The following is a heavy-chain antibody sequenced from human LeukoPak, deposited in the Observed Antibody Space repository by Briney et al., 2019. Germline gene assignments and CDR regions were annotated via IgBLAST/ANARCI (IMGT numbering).Heavy chain of an antibody. J-gene: IGHJ4*02. CDR3: ARGRIQLWAPLGY. D-gene: IGHD5-18*01. V-gene: IGHV4-34*01. CDR1: GGTFSGYY. CDR2: INHSGST. Sequence: PSENLSLTCAVYGGTFSGYYWSWLRQPPGKGLEWIGEINHSGSTNYNPSLKRRVTISVDTSKNQFSLKLSSVTSADTAVYYCARGRIQLWAPLGYWGQGTLVTVSS.